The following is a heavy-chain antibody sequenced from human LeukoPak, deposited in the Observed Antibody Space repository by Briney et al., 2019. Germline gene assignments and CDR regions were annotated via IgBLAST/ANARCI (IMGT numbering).Heavy chain of an antibody. CDR2: ISMDGTWT. D-gene: IGHD1/OR15-1a*01. CDR3: ARGTATTIDFIDS. Sequence: GGSLRLSCGASGFSFNAHWMHWVRQAPGKGLVWLSRISMDGTWTSYADSVKGRFIISRDNAKNTLYLQMYSLRVEDTAVYYCARGTATTIDFIDSWGQGILVTVSS. J-gene: IGHJ4*02. CDR1: GFSFNAHW. V-gene: IGHV3-74*01.